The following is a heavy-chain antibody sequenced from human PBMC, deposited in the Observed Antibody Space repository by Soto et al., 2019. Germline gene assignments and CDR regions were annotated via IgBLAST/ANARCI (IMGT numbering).Heavy chain of an antibody. CDR1: GGSISSSSYY. D-gene: IGHD2-21*02. CDR3: VRVSGPREAYCGGDCSRRGAFDI. Sequence: SETLSLTCTVSGGSISSSSYYWGWIRQPPGKGLEWIGGIYYSGSTYYNPSLKSRVNISVETSKNQFSLKLSSVTAADTAVDYCVRVSGPREAYCGGDCSRRGAFDIRGKVKRFT. CDR2: IYYSGST. J-gene: IGHJ3*02. V-gene: IGHV4-39*01.